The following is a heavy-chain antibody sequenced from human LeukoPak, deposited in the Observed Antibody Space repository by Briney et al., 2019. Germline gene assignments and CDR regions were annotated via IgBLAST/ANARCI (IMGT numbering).Heavy chain of an antibody. CDR1: GYTFTGYY. J-gene: IGHJ4*02. D-gene: IGHD6-13*01. CDR3: ARAPLKYSSSWYYFDY. CDR2: INPNSGGT. Sequence: ASVKVSCKASGYTFTGYYMHWVRQAPGQGLEWMGWINPNSGGTNYAQKFQGWVTMTRDTSIITAYMELSRLRSDDTAVYYCARAPLKYSSSWYYFDYWGQGTLVTVSS. V-gene: IGHV1-2*04.